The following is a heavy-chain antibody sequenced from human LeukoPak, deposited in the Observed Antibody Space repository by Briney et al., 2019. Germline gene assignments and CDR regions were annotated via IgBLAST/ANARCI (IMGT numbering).Heavy chain of an antibody. D-gene: IGHD5-18*01. CDR2: ISTGTYI. CDR3: ARVRTAMVTYFDY. V-gene: IGHV3-48*03. Sequence: GGSLRLSCVASGFTFSRFELNWVRQAPGKGLEWVSHISTGTYIAYADSVKGRFTISRDNARNSLYLEMNSLRAEDTALYYCARVRTAMVTYFDYWGQGTLVTVSS. J-gene: IGHJ4*02. CDR1: GFTFSRFE.